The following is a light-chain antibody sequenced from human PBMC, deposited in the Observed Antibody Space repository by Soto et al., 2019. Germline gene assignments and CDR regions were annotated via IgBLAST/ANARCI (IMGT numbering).Light chain of an antibody. CDR2: DAS. J-gene: IGKJ5*01. CDR1: QGISSA. CDR3: QQFNSDPIT. Sequence: ALQLTQSPSSLSASVGDRVTITCRASQGISSALAWYQQKPGKAPKLLIYDASTLESGVPSRFSGSGSGTDFTLTISSLQPADFATYYCQQFNSDPITFGQGTRLEIK. V-gene: IGKV1-13*02.